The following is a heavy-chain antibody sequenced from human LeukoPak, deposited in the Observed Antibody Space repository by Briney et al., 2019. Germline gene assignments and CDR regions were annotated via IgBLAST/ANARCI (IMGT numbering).Heavy chain of an antibody. CDR1: GYTFTGYY. V-gene: IGHV1-2*02. D-gene: IGHD6-19*01. J-gene: IGHJ4*02. Sequence: GASVKVSCKASGYTFTGYYMHWVRQAPGQGLEWMGWIIPNSGNTNYAQKFQGRVTMTRDTSIRTAYMELSRLRSDDTAVYYCARYIAVAENYFDYWGQGTLVTVSS. CDR3: ARYIAVAENYFDY. CDR2: IIPNSGNT.